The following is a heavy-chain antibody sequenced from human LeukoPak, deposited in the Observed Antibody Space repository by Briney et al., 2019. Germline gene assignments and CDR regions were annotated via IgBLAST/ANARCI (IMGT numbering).Heavy chain of an antibody. Sequence: GRSLRLSCAASGFTFSSYGMHWVRQAPGKGLEWVSAISGSGGSTYYADSVKGRFTISRDNSKNTLYLQMNSLRAEDTAVYYCARSQSQFWFYFDYWGQGTLVTVSS. CDR2: ISGSGGST. J-gene: IGHJ4*02. CDR1: GFTFSSYG. V-gene: IGHV3-23*01. D-gene: IGHD3-9*01. CDR3: ARSQSQFWFYFDY.